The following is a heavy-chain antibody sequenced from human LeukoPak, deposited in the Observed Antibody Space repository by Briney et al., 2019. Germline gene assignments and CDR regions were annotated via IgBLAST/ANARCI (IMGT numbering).Heavy chain of an antibody. CDR2: IYSGGST. J-gene: IGHJ4*02. CDR1: GFTVSSNY. Sequence: PGGSLRLSCAASGFTVSSNYMSWVRQAPGKGLEWVSVIYSGGSTYYTDSVKGRFTISRDNAKNSLYLQMNSLRAEDTAVYYCARVRTITGTTNSPPGAYWGQGTLVTVFS. CDR3: ARVRTITGTTNSPPGAY. V-gene: IGHV3-53*01. D-gene: IGHD1-7*01.